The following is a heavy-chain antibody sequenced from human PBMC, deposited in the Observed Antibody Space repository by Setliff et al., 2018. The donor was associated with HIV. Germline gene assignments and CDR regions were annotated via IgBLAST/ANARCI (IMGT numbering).Heavy chain of an antibody. Sequence: GASVKVSCKTFGYSFTAYQINWVRQATGQALEWMAWMNPSTGEVGYAQKFQGRLAMTRDSSANIAYMELRGLRSEDTAIYYCARPSHVYGDNGPLGHWGQGTLVTVSS. V-gene: IGHV1-8*01. CDR3: ARPSHVYGDNGPLGH. J-gene: IGHJ1*01. CDR2: MNPSTGEV. D-gene: IGHD2-21*01. CDR1: GYSFTAYQ.